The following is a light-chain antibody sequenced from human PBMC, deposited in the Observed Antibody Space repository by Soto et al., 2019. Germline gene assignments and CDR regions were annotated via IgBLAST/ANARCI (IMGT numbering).Light chain of an antibody. V-gene: IGLV2-11*01. CDR1: SSDVGGYNY. J-gene: IGLJ1*01. CDR3: CSYAGSYTVYV. Sequence: QSVLTQPRSVSGSPGQAVTISCTGTSSDVGGYNYVSWYEQHPGTAPKLIIYDVNKRPSGVPDRFSGSKSGYTASLTISGLQAEDEAEYYCCSYAGSYTVYVFGTGTKSPS. CDR2: DVN.